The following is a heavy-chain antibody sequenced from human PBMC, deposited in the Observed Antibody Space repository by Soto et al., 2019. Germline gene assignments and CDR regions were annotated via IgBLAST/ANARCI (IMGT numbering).Heavy chain of an antibody. CDR3: ARVLLLLWFGEWGYYGMDV. D-gene: IGHD3-10*01. CDR2: ISAYNGNT. CDR1: GYTFTSYG. V-gene: IGHV1-18*01. Sequence: QVQLVQSGAEVKKPGASVKVSCKASGYTFTSYGISWVRQAPGQGLEWMGWISAYNGNTNYAQKLQGRVTMTTDTSTSTAYMELRSLRSDDTAVYSCARVLLLLWFGEWGYYGMDVWGQGTTVTVSS. J-gene: IGHJ6*02.